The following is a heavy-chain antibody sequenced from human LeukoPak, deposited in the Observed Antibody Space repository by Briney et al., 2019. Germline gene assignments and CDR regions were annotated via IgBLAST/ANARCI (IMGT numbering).Heavy chain of an antibody. CDR1: GGSISSYY. CDR2: IYYSGST. J-gene: IGHJ6*03. Sequence: SETLSLTCIVSGGSISSYYWSWIRQPPGKGLEWIGYIYYSGSTNYNPSLKSRVTISVDTSKNQFSLKLSSVTAADTAVYYCARYSGDLLYYYYYMDVWGKGTTVTVSS. D-gene: IGHD2-21*01. CDR3: ARYSGDLLYYYYYMDV. V-gene: IGHV4-59*01.